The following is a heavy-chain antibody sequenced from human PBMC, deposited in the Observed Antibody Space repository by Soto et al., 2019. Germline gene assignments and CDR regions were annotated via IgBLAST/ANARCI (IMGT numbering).Heavy chain of an antibody. CDR2: IYSGGST. Sequence: EVQLVESGGGLIQPGGSLRLSCAASGFIVSSNYMTWVRQAPGKGLGWVSVIYSGGSTYYADSVNGRFTISRDTSKKTLFLQMNTLTAEDTAVYYCATLRNYGSGSAPPDFWGQGTLVTVSS. CDR3: ATLRNYGSGSAPPDF. J-gene: IGHJ4*02. V-gene: IGHV3-53*01. D-gene: IGHD3-10*01. CDR1: GFIVSSNY.